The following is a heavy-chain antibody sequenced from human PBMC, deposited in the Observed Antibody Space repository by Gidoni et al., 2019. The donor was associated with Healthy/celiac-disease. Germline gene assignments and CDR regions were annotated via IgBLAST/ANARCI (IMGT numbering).Heavy chain of an antibody. V-gene: IGHV1-69*04. CDR1: GGTFSSYA. J-gene: IGHJ4*02. Sequence: QVQLVQSGAEVKKPGSSLKVSCKASGGTFSSYAISWVRPAPGQGLEWMGRIIPILGIANYAQKFQGRVTITADKSTSTAYRELSSLRSEDTAVYYCARSGSGSYHCDYWGQGTLVTVSS. CDR3: ARSGSGSYHCDY. CDR2: IIPILGIA. D-gene: IGHD3-10*01.